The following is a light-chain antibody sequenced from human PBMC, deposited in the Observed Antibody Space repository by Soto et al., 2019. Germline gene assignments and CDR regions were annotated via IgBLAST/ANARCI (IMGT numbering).Light chain of an antibody. V-gene: IGKV3-15*01. CDR2: GES. J-gene: IGKJ1*01. CDR1: QSVSSN. CDR3: QQYYDWPRT. Sequence: EIVMTQSPDTLSVSPGERATLSCRASQSVSSNLAWYQQKPGQAPRLLIYGESARATGIPARFSGSGSGTEFTLTISSLQSEDFAVYFCQQYYDWPRTFGQGTKVDIK.